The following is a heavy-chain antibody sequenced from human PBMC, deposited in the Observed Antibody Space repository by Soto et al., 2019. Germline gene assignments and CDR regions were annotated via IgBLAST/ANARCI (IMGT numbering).Heavy chain of an antibody. Sequence: PGGSLRLSCAASGFTFSSYSMNWVRQAPGKGLEWVSSISSSSSYIYYADSVKGRFTISRDNAKNSLYLQMNSLRAEDTAVYYCARETYDFWSGHYWGQGTLVTVSS. J-gene: IGHJ4*02. CDR1: GFTFSSYS. D-gene: IGHD3-3*01. V-gene: IGHV3-21*01. CDR2: ISSSSSYI. CDR3: ARETYDFWSGHY.